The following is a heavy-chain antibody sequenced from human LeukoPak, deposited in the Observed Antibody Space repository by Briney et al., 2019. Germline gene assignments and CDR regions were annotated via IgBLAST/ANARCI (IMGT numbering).Heavy chain of an antibody. CDR3: ARDLTRSGCFGY. CDR2: ISSSSSYI. Sequence: GGSLRLSCAASGFTFSSYSMNWVRQAPGKGLAWVSSISSSSSYIYYADSVKGRFTISRDNAKNSLYLQMNSLRAEDTAVYYCARDLTRSGCFGYWGQGTLVTVSS. CDR1: GFTFSSYS. V-gene: IGHV3-21*01. J-gene: IGHJ4*02. D-gene: IGHD5-12*01.